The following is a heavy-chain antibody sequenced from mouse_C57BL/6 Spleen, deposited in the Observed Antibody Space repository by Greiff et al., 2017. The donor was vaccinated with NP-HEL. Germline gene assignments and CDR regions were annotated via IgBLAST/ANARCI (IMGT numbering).Heavy chain of an antibody. D-gene: IGHD2-2*01. CDR3: AGSEVYDVYDRVFAY. CDR2: INPSNGGT. Sequence: QVQLKQPGTELVKPGASVKLSCKASGYTFTSYWMHWVKQRPGQGLEWIGNINPSNGGTNYNEKFKSKATLTVDKSSSTAYMQLSSLTSEDSAVYYGAGSEVYDVYDRVFAYWGQGTLVTVSS. V-gene: IGHV1-53*01. J-gene: IGHJ3*01. CDR1: GYTFTSYW.